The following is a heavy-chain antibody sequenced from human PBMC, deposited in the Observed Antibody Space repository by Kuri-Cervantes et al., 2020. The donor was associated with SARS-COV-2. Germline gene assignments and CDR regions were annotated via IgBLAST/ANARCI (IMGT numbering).Heavy chain of an antibody. V-gene: IGHV3-64*04. CDR2: ISSNGGST. Sequence: GESLKISCAASGFTFSSYAMHWVRQAPGKGLEYVSAISSNGGSTYYADSVKGRFTISRDNSKNTLYLQMNSLRAEDTAVYYCAKDRPGYSYGYGYAFDIWGQGTMVTVSS. CDR3: AKDRPGYSYGYGYAFDI. D-gene: IGHD5-18*01. CDR1: GFTFSSYA. J-gene: IGHJ3*02.